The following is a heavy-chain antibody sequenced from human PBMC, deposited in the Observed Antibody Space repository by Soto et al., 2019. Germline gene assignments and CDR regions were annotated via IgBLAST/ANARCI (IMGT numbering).Heavy chain of an antibody. CDR1: GFTFSNYA. V-gene: IGHV3-23*01. CDR2: ISGSGVIK. J-gene: IGHJ5*02. D-gene: IGHD3-10*01. Sequence: EVQLLQSGGGWVQPGGSLRLSCAASGFTFSNYAMAWVRQAPGKWLEWVSSISGSGVIKYYADSVQGRFTISRDNSNNTLSVQMNSLRVEDTAIYYCAKDLTSMVRVVLPSPWGQGILVTVSS. CDR3: AKDLTSMVRVVLPSP.